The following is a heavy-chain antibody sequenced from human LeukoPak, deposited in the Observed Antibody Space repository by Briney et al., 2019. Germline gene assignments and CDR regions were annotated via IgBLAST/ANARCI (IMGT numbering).Heavy chain of an antibody. V-gene: IGHV3-23*01. CDR3: ARVVTTMIRGGGAFDI. Sequence: GGSLRLSCAASRFTFSSYAMSWVRQAPGKGLEWVSAISGSGGSTYYADSVKGRFTISRDNSKNSLYLQMNSLRAEDTAVYYCARVVTTMIRGGGAFDIWGQGTVVTVSS. CDR2: ISGSGGST. D-gene: IGHD3-10*01. J-gene: IGHJ3*02. CDR1: RFTFSSYA.